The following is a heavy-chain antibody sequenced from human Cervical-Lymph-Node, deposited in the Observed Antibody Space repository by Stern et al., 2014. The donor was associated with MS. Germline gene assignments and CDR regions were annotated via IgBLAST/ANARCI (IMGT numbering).Heavy chain of an antibody. CDR2: IKQDGSEK. J-gene: IGHJ5*02. CDR3: ARDAGREWLNWFDP. V-gene: IGHV3-7*03. Sequence: EMQLVESGGGLVQPGGSLRLSCAASGFTFSSYWMSWVRQAPGKGLEWVANIKQDGSEKYYVDSVKGRFTISRDNAKNSLYLQMNSLRAEDTAVYYCARDAGREWLNWFDPWGQGTLVTVSS. D-gene: IGHD3-9*01. CDR1: GFTFSSYW.